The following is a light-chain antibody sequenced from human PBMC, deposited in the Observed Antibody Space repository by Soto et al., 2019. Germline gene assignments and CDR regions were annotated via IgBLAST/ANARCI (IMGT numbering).Light chain of an antibody. J-gene: IGKJ4*01. Sequence: GDRVTITCRASQGIGSALGWYQQKPGKAPKFLISAASTLQSGVPSRFSGSGFGTDFTLTISSLQPEDFATYYCLQEYNFPLTFGGGTKVEIK. CDR2: AAS. CDR3: LQEYNFPLT. V-gene: IGKV1-6*01. CDR1: QGIGSA.